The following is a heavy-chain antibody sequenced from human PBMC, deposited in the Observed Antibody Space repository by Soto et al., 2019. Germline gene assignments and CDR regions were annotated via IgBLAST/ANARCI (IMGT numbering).Heavy chain of an antibody. CDR2: INPNSGGT. V-gene: IGHV1-2*06. Sequence: ASVKVSCKASGYTFTGYYMHWVRQAPGQGLEWMGRINPNSGGTNYAQKFQGRVTMTRDTSISTAYMELSRLRSDDTAVYYCARAFTRYNWNFRDDAFDIWGQGTMVTVSS. CDR1: GYTFTGYY. CDR3: ARAFTRYNWNFRDDAFDI. J-gene: IGHJ3*02. D-gene: IGHD1-7*01.